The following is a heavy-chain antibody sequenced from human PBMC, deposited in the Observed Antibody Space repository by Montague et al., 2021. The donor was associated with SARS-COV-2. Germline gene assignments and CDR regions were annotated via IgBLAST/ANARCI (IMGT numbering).Heavy chain of an antibody. CDR2: IAWDDDK. J-gene: IGHJ6*02. Sequence: PALVKPTQTLTLTCTFSGFSLSTSGMCVSWIRQPPGRALEWLARIAWDDDKYYSTSLKTRLTISKDTSKNQVVLTMTNMDPVDTATYYCARTMTTVTTAYGLGGCYSGMDVWGQGTTVTVSS. CDR3: ARTMTTVTTAYGLGGCYSGMDV. CDR1: GFSLSTSGMC. D-gene: IGHD4-17*01. V-gene: IGHV2-70*11.